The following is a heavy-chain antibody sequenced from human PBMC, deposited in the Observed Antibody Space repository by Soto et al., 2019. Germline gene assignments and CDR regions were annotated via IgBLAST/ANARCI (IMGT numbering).Heavy chain of an antibody. CDR3: AKEFMVRGVPPLSFGMDV. D-gene: IGHD3-10*01. J-gene: IGHJ6*02. Sequence: GGSLRLSCAASGFTFSSYAMSWVRQAPGKGLEWVSGISGSGGSTYYADPVKGRFTISRDNSKDTLYLQVNSLRAEDTALYYCAKEFMVRGVPPLSFGMDVWGQGTTVTVSS. CDR2: ISGSGGST. CDR1: GFTFSSYA. V-gene: IGHV3-23*01.